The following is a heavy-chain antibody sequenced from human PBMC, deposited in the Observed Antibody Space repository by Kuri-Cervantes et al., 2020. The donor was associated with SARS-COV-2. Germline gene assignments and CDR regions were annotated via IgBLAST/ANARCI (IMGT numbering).Heavy chain of an antibody. D-gene: IGHD6-19*01. CDR1: GYTFTSYD. J-gene: IGHJ6*03. CDR3: ARRIAVAGTYYYYYMDV. Sequence: ASVKVSCKASGYTFTSYDINWVRQATGQGLEWMGWMNPNSGNTGYAQKFQGRVTMTRNTSISTAYMELSRLRSDDTAVYYCARRIAVAGTYYYYYMDVWGKGTTVTVSS. V-gene: IGHV1-8*02. CDR2: MNPNSGNT.